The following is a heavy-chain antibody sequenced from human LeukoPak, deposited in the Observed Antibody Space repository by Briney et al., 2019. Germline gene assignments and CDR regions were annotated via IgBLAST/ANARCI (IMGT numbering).Heavy chain of an antibody. J-gene: IGHJ4*02. CDR3: ARAAMTTVTTDYFDY. CDR1: GFTFSSYA. Sequence: GGSLRLSCAASGFTFSSYAMHWVRQAPGKGLEWVAVISYDGSNKYYADSVKGRFTISRDSSKNTLYLQMNSLRAEDTAVYYCARAAMTTVTTDYFDYWGQGTLVTVSS. CDR2: ISYDGSNK. V-gene: IGHV3-30*04. D-gene: IGHD4-17*01.